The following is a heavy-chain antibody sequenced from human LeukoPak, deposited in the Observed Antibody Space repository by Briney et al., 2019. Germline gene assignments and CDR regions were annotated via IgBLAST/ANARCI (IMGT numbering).Heavy chain of an antibody. CDR3: ARVKIGGSAAPGYYSYGMDV. D-gene: IGHD6-25*01. CDR2: IYYSGGT. V-gene: IGHV4-59*01. CDR1: GGSIDTYY. J-gene: IGHJ6*02. Sequence: SETLSLTCTVSGGSIDTYYWSWIRQPPGKGLEWIGYIYYSGGTNYNPSLKSRVTISVDTSKNQFSLKLTSVTAADTAVYYCARVKIGGSAAPGYYSYGMDVWGQGTTVIVSS.